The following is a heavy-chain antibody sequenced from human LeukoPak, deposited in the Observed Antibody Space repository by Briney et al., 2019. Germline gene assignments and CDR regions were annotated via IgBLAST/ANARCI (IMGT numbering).Heavy chain of an antibody. V-gene: IGHV3-30*18. Sequence: TGRSLRLSCAASGFTFSIYGMHWVRQAPGKGLEWVAVISYDGSNKYYADSVKGRFTISRDNSKNTLYLQMNSLRAEDTAVYYCAKRALDYWGQGTLVTVSS. CDR3: AKRALDY. CDR2: ISYDGSNK. J-gene: IGHJ4*02. CDR1: GFTFSIYG.